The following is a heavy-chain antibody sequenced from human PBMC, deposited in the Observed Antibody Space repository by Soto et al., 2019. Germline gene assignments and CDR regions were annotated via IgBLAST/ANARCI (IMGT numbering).Heavy chain of an antibody. CDR2: INPSTGST. V-gene: IGHV1-46*01. D-gene: IGHD6-13*01. J-gene: IGHJ4*02. CDR1: RYIFTSFH. CDR3: ARIAAAGLTCFDF. Sequence: ASVKVSCKASRYIFTSFHMHWVREASGQGLEWMGVINPSTGSTSYEQKFQGRVTMTRDTSTSTVYMVLSSLRSEDTAVYYCARIAAAGLTCFDFWGQGTPDNVSS.